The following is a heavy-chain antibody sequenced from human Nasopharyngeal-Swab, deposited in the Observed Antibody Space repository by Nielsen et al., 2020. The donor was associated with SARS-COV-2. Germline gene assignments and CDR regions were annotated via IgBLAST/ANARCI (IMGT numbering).Heavy chain of an antibody. Sequence: WIRQPPGKGLEWVSYISSSSTIYYTDSVKGRFTISRDNAKNSLYLQMNSLRAEDTAVYYCARDLNPSYGRAFDYWGRGTLVTAPQ. J-gene: IGHJ4*02. V-gene: IGHV3-69-1*01. CDR3: ARDLNPSYGRAFDY. CDR2: ISSSSTI. D-gene: IGHD3-10*01.